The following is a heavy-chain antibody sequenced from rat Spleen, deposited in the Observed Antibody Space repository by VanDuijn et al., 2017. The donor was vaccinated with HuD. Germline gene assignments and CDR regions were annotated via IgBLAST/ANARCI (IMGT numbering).Heavy chain of an antibody. J-gene: IGHJ2*01. Sequence: EVQLVESGGGLVQPGRSLKLSCAASGFTFSDYYMAWVRQAPTKGLEWVATISYDGSSTYYRDSVKGRFTISRDNAKSTLYLQMDSLRSEDTATYYCATHRTFDYWGQGVMVTVSS. V-gene: IGHV5-7*01. CDR3: ATHRTFDY. CDR2: ISYDGSST. CDR1: GFTFSDYY.